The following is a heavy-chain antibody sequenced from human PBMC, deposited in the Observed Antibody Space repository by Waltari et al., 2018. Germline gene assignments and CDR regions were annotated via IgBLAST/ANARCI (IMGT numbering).Heavy chain of an antibody. V-gene: IGHV4-38-2*02. D-gene: IGHD2-8*02. CDR1: GYSISNGYY. Sequence: QVQLQESDPGLVQPSATLSLTCTVAGYSISNGYYWGWIRLPPGRGLEWIATISYNGNTYYSPSLKSRVTITADTSKNQFSLKLTSVTAADTAIYYCARGYNTGWYNSWGHGTLVTVSS. CDR3: ARGYNTGWYNS. J-gene: IGHJ5*01. CDR2: ISYNGNT.